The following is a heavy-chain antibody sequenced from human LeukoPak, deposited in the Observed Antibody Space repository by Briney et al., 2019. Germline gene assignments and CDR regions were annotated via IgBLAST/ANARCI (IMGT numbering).Heavy chain of an antibody. CDR2: IKKDGSEK. Sequence: GGSLRLSCAASGFTFSSYWMSWVRQAPGKGLEWVANIKKDGSEKYYVDSVKGRFTISRDNAKNSLHLQMNSLRAEDTAVYYCARDLYRIVVVPHYFDYWGQGTLVTVSS. V-gene: IGHV3-7*01. CDR3: ARDLYRIVVVPHYFDY. D-gene: IGHD3-22*01. J-gene: IGHJ4*02. CDR1: GFTFSSYW.